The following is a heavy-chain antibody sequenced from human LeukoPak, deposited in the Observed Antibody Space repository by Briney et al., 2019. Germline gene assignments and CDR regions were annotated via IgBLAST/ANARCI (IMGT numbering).Heavy chain of an antibody. CDR3: ARRIASTYGYDAFDI. CDR2: ISGSGVTT. D-gene: IGHD2/OR15-2a*01. CDR1: GFTFSNYA. V-gene: IGHV3-23*01. Sequence: GGSLRLSCAASGFTFSNYAMSWVRQAPGKGLEWASSISGSGVTTYYADSVKGRFTISRDNSKSTLYLQMNSLRAEDTAIYYCARRIASTYGYDAFDIWGQGTMVTVSS. J-gene: IGHJ3*02.